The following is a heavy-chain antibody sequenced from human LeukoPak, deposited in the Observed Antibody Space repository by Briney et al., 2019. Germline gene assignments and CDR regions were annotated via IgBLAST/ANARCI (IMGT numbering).Heavy chain of an antibody. CDR1: GFTFSSYA. Sequence: GGSLRLSCAASGFTFSSYAMSWVRQAPGEGLEWVSAISGSGGSTYYADSVKGRFTISRDNSKNTLYLQMNSLRAEDTAVYYCAKARNRQRLAHYYFDYWDQGTLVTVSS. J-gene: IGHJ4*02. CDR2: ISGSGGST. D-gene: IGHD6-19*01. V-gene: IGHV3-23*01. CDR3: AKARNRQRLAHYYFDY.